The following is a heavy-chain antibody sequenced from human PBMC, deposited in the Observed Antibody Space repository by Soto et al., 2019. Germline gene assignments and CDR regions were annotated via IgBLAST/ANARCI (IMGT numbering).Heavy chain of an antibody. CDR2: ITGDGGVI. CDR1: GFIFNNYN. D-gene: IGHD6-13*01. Sequence: EVHLVESGGGLVQPGGSLRLSCADTGFIFNNYNMNWVRQAPGKGPEWVSFITGDGGVIYYADSVKGRFTISRDNAKNSLYLHMDSLRAEDTALYYCARGFGSSWFHYWGQGTHVTVSS. J-gene: IGHJ4*02. CDR3: ARGFGSSWFHY. V-gene: IGHV3-48*01.